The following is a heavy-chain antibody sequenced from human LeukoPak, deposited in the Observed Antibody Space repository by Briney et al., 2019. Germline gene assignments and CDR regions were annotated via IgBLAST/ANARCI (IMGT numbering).Heavy chain of an antibody. D-gene: IGHD3-9*01. CDR1: GFTFSSYA. Sequence: PGGSLRLSCAASGFTFSSYAMHWVRQAPGKGLEWVAVISYDGSNKYYADSVKGRFTISRDNSKNTLYLQMNSLRAEDTAVYYCARDLSDILTGYYTGYFDYWGQGTLVTVSS. CDR3: ARDLSDILTGYYTGYFDY. CDR2: ISYDGSNK. V-gene: IGHV3-30-3*01. J-gene: IGHJ4*02.